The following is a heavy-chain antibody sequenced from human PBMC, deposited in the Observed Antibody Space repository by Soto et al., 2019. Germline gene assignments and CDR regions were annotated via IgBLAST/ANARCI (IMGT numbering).Heavy chain of an antibody. CDR1: GFTVNSNY. J-gene: IGHJ4*02. CDR3: ATLTKYDILTGFYPC. D-gene: IGHD3-9*01. CDR2: IYSDGST. V-gene: IGHV3-66*01. Sequence: EVQLVESGGGLVQPGGSLRLSCAASGFTVNSNYMSWVRQAPGKGLEWVSVIYSDGSTYYADSVKGGFIISSDNSNNTLYFQMNSLRAEDTAVYYCATLTKYDILTGFYPCWGQGTLVTVSS.